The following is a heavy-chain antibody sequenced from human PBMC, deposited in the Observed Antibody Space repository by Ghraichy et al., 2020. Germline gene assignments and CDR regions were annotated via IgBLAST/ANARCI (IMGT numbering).Heavy chain of an antibody. CDR2: ISSSSSYI. CDR1: GFTFSSYS. J-gene: IGHJ5*02. Sequence: GESLNISCAASGFTFSSYSMNWVRQAPGKGLEWVSSISSSSSYIYYADSVKGRFTISRDNAKNSLYLQMNSLRAEDTAVYYCARDYYDSSGSNWFDPWGQGTLVTVSS. CDR3: ARDYYDSSGSNWFDP. D-gene: IGHD3-22*01. V-gene: IGHV3-21*01.